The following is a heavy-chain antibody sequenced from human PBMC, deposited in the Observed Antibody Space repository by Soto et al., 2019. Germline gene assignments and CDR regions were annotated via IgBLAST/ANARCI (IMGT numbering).Heavy chain of an antibody. D-gene: IGHD3-3*01. V-gene: IGHV4-34*01. CDR3: ARGLVKDFWSGYYTPWFDP. CDR2: INHSGST. Sequence: SETLSLTCAVYGGSFSGYYWSWIRQPPGKGLEWIGEINHSGSTNYNPSLKSRVTISVDTSKNQFSLKLSSVTAADTAVYYCARGLVKDFWSGYYTPWFDPWGQGTLVTVSS. J-gene: IGHJ5*02. CDR1: GGSFSGYY.